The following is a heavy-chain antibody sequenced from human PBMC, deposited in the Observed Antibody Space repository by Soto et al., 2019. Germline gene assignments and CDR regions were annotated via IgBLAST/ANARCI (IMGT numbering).Heavy chain of an antibody. CDR3: ARDADSSRWHDYFGY. CDR1: GGTFSSYT. CDR2: IIPILGIA. J-gene: IGHJ4*02. Sequence: QVQLVQSGAEVKKPGSSVKVSCKASGGTFSSYTISWVRQAPGQGLEWMGRIIPILGIANYAQKFQGRVTITADKSTSTGYLELSRLRSEVTAVYYCARDADSSRWHDYFGYWGQGPLVTVSS. D-gene: IGHD6-13*01. V-gene: IGHV1-69*08.